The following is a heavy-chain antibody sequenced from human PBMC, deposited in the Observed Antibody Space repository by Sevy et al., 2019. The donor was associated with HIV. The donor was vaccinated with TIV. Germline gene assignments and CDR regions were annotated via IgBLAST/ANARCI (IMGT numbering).Heavy chain of an antibody. CDR3: ARDGDYSNYEGSLDY. D-gene: IGHD4-4*01. V-gene: IGHV3-53*01. CDR1: GFSVSNSY. J-gene: IGHJ4*02. CDR2: IYSGGST. Sequence: GGSLRLSCAASGFSVSNSYMSWVRQAPGKGLEWVSVIYSGGSTYYADSVKGRFTISRDNSKNTLYLQMNSLRAEDTAVYYCARDGDYSNYEGSLDYWGQGTLVTVSS.